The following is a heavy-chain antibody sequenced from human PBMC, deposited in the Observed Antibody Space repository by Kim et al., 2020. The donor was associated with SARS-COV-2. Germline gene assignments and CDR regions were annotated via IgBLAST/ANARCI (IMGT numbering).Heavy chain of an antibody. J-gene: IGHJ6*03. D-gene: IGHD2-2*01. CDR2: INHSGST. Sequence: SETLSLTCAVYGGSFSGYYWSWIRQPPGKGLEWIGEINHSGSTNYNPSLKSRVTISVDTSKNQFSLKLSSVTAADTAVYYCARGRGCSSTSCQGRNYYYMDVWGKGTTVTVSS. CDR1: GGSFSGYY. CDR3: ARGRGCSSTSCQGRNYYYMDV. V-gene: IGHV4-34*01.